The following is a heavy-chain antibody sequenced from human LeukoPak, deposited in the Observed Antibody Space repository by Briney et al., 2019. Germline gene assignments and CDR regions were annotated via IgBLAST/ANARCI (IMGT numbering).Heavy chain of an antibody. V-gene: IGHV3-48*01. Sequence: GGSLRLSCAASGFTFSNYNMNWVRQAPGKGLECIAYISSSSSTIYYADSVKGRFTISRDNAKNSLFLHMNSLRAEDTALYYCARENFADLFDFWGQGALVTVSS. J-gene: IGHJ4*02. CDR3: ARENFADLFDF. D-gene: IGHD1-7*01. CDR2: ISSSSSTI. CDR1: GFTFSNYN.